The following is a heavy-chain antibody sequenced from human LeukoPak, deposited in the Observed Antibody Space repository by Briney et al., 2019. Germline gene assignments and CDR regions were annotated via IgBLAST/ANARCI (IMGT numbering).Heavy chain of an antibody. Sequence: PGGSLRLSCPASGFIFSSDWMKWVRQAPGKGLEWVATIKQDGSAKYYVDSVKGRFTISRDNAKKTLYLEMNTLRAEDTAVYYCATGEGHWGQGTLVTVSS. CDR1: GFIFSSDW. V-gene: IGHV3-7*01. D-gene: IGHD2-21*01. CDR2: IKQDGSAK. J-gene: IGHJ4*02. CDR3: ATGEGH.